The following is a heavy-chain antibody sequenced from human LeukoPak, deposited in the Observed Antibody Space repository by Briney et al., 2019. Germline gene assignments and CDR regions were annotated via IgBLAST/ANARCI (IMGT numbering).Heavy chain of an antibody. CDR1: GFNFTDYS. CDR2: IWISSGNT. Sequence: GGSLRLSCAASGFNFTDYSMNWVRQAPGKGLGGISYIWISSGNTKYADSVKGRFTISRDKARNSLYLQMNSLRVEDTAVYYCARDHRYAFDNWGHGTLVTVSS. D-gene: IGHD5-12*01. J-gene: IGHJ4*01. V-gene: IGHV3-48*01. CDR3: ARDHRYAFDN.